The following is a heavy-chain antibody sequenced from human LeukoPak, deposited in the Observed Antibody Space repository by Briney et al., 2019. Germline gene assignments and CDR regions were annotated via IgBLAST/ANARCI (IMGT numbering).Heavy chain of an antibody. J-gene: IGHJ4*02. CDR1: GGTFSSYT. V-gene: IGHV1-69*02. CDR3: AIHTYYYDSSGYFSFDY. D-gene: IGHD3-22*01. Sequence: SVKVSCKASGGTFSSYTISWVRQAPGQGLEWMGRIIPILGIANYAQKFQGRVTITADKSTSTAYMELSSLRSEDTAVYYCAIHTYYYDSSGYFSFDYWSQGTLVTVSS. CDR2: IIPILGIA.